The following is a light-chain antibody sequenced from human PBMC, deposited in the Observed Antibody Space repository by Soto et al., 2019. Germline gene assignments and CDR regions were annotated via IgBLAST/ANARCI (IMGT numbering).Light chain of an antibody. CDR3: QQYNNWPLLT. Sequence: EIVMTQSPATLSVSPGERATLSCRASQSVSSNLAWYQQKPGQAPRLLIYGASTRATGIPARFSGSGSGTGFTLTLSSLQSEDFAVYYCQQYNNWPLLTFGGGTKVEIK. CDR1: QSVSSN. V-gene: IGKV3-15*01. J-gene: IGKJ4*01. CDR2: GAS.